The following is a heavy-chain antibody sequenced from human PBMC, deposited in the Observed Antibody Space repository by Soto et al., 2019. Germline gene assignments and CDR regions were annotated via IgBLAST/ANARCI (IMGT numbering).Heavy chain of an antibody. J-gene: IGHJ4*02. CDR3: ASLTYYDFWSGYFPFDY. D-gene: IGHD3-3*01. CDR2: ISSSSSTI. V-gene: IGHV3-48*01. CDR1: GFTFSSYS. Sequence: EVQLVESGGGLVQPGGSLRLSCAASGFTFSSYSMNWVRQAPGKGLEWVSYISSSSSTIYYADSVKGRFTISRDNAKNSLYLQMNSLRAEDTAVYYCASLTYYDFWSGYFPFDYWGQGTLVTVS.